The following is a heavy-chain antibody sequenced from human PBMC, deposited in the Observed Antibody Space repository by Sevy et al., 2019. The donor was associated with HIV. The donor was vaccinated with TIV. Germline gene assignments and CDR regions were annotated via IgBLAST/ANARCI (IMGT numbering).Heavy chain of an antibody. V-gene: IGHV3-33*06. CDR2: IWYDGSNK. CDR1: GFTFSSYG. CDR3: AKLGSSWFRGAFDI. Sequence: GGCLRLSCAASGFTFSSYGMHWVRQAPGKGLEWVAVIWYDGSNKYYADSVKGRFTISRDNSKNTLYLQMNSLRAEDTAVYYCAKLGSSWFRGAFDIWGQGTMVTVSS. D-gene: IGHD6-13*01. J-gene: IGHJ3*02.